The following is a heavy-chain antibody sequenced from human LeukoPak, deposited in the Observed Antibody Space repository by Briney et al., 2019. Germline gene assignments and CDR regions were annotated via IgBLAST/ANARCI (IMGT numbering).Heavy chain of an antibody. CDR2: INPNSGGT. CDR1: GYTFTGYY. CDR3: ARSGGSGRSEPTN. J-gene: IGHJ4*02. V-gene: IGHV1-2*06. D-gene: IGHD3-10*01. Sequence: ASVKVSCKASGYTFTGYYMHWVRQAPGQGLEWMGRINPNSGGTNYAQKFQGRVTMTRDTSISTAYMELSRLRSDDTAVYYCARSGGSGRSEPTNWGQGTLVTVSS.